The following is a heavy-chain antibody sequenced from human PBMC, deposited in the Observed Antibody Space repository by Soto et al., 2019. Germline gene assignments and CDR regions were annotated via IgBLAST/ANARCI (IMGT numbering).Heavy chain of an antibody. D-gene: IGHD3-3*01. Sequence: SETLSLTCTVSGGSISSGGYYWRWIRQHPGKGLEWIGYIYYSGSTYYNPSLKSRVTISVDTSKNQFSLKLSSVTAADTAVYYCARDRKFADFWSTRPSSYYYYYLDVWGKGTTVTVS. J-gene: IGHJ6*03. CDR2: IYYSGST. V-gene: IGHV4-31*03. CDR3: ARDRKFADFWSTRPSSYYYYYLDV. CDR1: GGSISSGGYY.